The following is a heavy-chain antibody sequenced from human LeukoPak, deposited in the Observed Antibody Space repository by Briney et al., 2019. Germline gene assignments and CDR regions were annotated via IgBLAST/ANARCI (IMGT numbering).Heavy chain of an antibody. CDR2: INPNSGGT. J-gene: IGHJ3*02. V-gene: IGHV1-2*06. CDR1: GYTFTGYY. Sequence: ASVKVSCKASGYTFTGYYMHWVRQAPGQGLEWMGRINPNSGGTNYAQKFQGRVTMTRDTSISTAYMELSRLRSDDTAVYYCARGGVRYDFWSGPPQKHDAFDIWGQGTMVTVSS. D-gene: IGHD3-3*01. CDR3: ARGGVRYDFWSGPPQKHDAFDI.